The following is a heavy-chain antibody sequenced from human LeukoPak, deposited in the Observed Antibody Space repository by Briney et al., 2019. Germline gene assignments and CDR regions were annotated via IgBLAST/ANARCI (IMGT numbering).Heavy chain of an antibody. CDR2: ISGSGGST. D-gene: IGHD3-22*01. J-gene: IGHJ4*02. CDR1: GFTFSSYA. Sequence: GGSLRLSCAASGFTFSSYAMSWVRQAPGKGLEWVSAISGSGGSTYYADSVKGRFTISRDNSKNTLYLQMNSLRAEDTAVYYCASSSGYYYEGPPDYWGQGTLVTVSS. V-gene: IGHV3-23*01. CDR3: ASSSGYYYEGPPDY.